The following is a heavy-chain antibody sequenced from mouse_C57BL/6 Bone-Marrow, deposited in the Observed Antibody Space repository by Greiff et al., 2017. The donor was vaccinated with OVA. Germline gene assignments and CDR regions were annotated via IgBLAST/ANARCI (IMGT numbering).Heavy chain of an antibody. CDR2: IYPYNGVS. CDR1: GYSFTGYY. J-gene: IGHJ2*01. V-gene: IGHV1-31*01. CDR3: ARGTGLGY. D-gene: IGHD3-1*01. Sequence: VQLQQSGPELVKPGASVKISCKASGYSFTGYYMHWVQQSPGHILDWIGYIYPYNGVSSYTQKFKGKATLTVDKSANTDYMELRSLTSEDSAVDYWARGTGLGYWGQGTTLTVSS.